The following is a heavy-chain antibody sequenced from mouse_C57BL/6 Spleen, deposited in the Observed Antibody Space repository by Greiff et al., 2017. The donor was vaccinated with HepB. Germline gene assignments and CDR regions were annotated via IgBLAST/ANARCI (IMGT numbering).Heavy chain of an antibody. V-gene: IGHV2-2*01. CDR3: ARKADSSGYVALDY. Sequence: VKLVESGPGLVQPSQSLSITCTVSGFSLTSYGVHWVRQSPGKGLEWLGVIWSGGSTDYNAAFISRLSISKDNSKSQVFFKMNSLQADDTAIYYCARKADSSGYVALDYWGQGTTLTVSS. D-gene: IGHD3-2*02. J-gene: IGHJ2*01. CDR1: GFSLTSYG. CDR2: IWSGGST.